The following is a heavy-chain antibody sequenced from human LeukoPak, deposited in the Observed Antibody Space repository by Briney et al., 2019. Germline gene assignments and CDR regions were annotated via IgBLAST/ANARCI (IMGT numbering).Heavy chain of an antibody. D-gene: IGHD6-6*01. V-gene: IGHV3-23*01. J-gene: IGHJ4*02. CDR3: ARALYSSSLRHFDY. CDR2: ISGSGGST. CDR1: GFTFSSYA. Sequence: PGGSLRLSCAASGFTFSSYAMSWVRQAPGKGLEWVSAISGSGGSTFYADSVKGRFTISRDNSKNTLYLQMNSLRAEDTAVYYCARALYSSSLRHFDYWGQGTLVTVSS.